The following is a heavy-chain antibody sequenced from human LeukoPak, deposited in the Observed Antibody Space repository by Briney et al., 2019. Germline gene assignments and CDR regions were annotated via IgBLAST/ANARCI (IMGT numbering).Heavy chain of an antibody. J-gene: IGHJ6*03. CDR3: ARDLAHITIFGVVIRVGPMDV. CDR2: FDPEDGET. V-gene: IGHV1-24*01. CDR1: GYTLTELS. Sequence: ASVKVSCKVSGYTLTELSMHWVRQAPGKGLEWMGGFDPEDGETIYAQKFQGRVTMTEDTSTDTAYMELSSLGSEDTAVYYCARDLAHITIFGVVIRVGPMDVWGKGTTVTVSS. D-gene: IGHD3-3*01.